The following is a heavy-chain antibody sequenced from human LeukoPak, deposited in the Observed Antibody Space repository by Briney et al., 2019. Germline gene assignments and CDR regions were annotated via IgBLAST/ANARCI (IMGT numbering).Heavy chain of an antibody. V-gene: IGHV4-4*02. D-gene: IGHD4-17*01. J-gene: IGHJ6*02. Sequence: SETLSLTCAVSGGSISSSDWWSWVRQPPGKGLAWIGEIYHSGSTNTKPSLKSRVTISVDKSKNQFSLKLSSVTAADTAVYYCARGNGDYGNYYYYGMDVWGQGTTVTVSS. CDR2: IYHSGST. CDR3: ARGNGDYGNYYYYGMDV. CDR1: GGSISSSDW.